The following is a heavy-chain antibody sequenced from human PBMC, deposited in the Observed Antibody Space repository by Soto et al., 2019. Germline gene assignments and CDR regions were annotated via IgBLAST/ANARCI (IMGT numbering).Heavy chain of an antibody. V-gene: IGHV1-69*06. CDR1: GGTFSSFINYP. CDR3: ARRDTSGFLRYFDN. CDR2: IVPNVGTV. J-gene: IGHJ4*02. D-gene: IGHD3-3*01. Sequence: SVKVSCKSSGGTFSSFINYPINWVRQAPGQGLEWMGGIVPNVGTVNYAQKFRGKVTITADKSTGTAYMELSSLRSEDTALYYCARRDTSGFLRYFDNWGQGTQVTVPS.